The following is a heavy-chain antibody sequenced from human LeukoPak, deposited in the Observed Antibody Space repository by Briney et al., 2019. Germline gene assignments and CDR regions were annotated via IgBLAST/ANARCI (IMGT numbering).Heavy chain of an antibody. Sequence: SETLSLTCTVSGGSISSYYWSWIRQPPAKGLEWIGYIYYSGSTNYNPSLKSRVTISVDTSKNQFSLKLSSVTAADTAVYYCARDKYSYGLDYWGQGTLVTVSS. CDR2: IYYSGST. V-gene: IGHV4-59*01. J-gene: IGHJ4*02. CDR3: ARDKYSYGLDY. CDR1: GGSISSYY. D-gene: IGHD5-18*01.